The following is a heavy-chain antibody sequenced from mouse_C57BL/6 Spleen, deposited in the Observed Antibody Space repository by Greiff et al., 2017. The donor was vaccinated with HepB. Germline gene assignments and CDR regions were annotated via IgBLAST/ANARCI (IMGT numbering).Heavy chain of an antibody. V-gene: IGHV1-80*01. D-gene: IGHD1-1*01. CDR3: ARTGYYGSSYDWYFDV. J-gene: IGHJ1*03. CDR2: IYPGDGDT. CDR1: GYAFSSYW. Sequence: VQLQQSGAELVKPGASVKISCKASGYAFSSYWMNWVKQRPGKGLEWIGQIYPGDGDTNYNGKFKGQATLTADKSSSPAYMQLSSLTSEDSAVYFCARTGYYGSSYDWYFDVWGTGTTVTVSS.